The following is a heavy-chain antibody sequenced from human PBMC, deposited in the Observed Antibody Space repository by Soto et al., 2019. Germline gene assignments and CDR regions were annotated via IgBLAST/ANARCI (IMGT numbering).Heavy chain of an antibody. CDR2: FDPEDGET. Sequence: ASVKVSCKVSGYTLTELSMHWVRQAPGKGLEWMGGFDPEDGETIYAQKFQGRVTMTEDTSTSTAYMELRSLRSDDTAVYYCARDGPRVVVAGYWGQGTLVTVSS. V-gene: IGHV1-24*01. CDR1: GYTLTELS. CDR3: ARDGPRVVVAGY. J-gene: IGHJ4*02. D-gene: IGHD2-15*01.